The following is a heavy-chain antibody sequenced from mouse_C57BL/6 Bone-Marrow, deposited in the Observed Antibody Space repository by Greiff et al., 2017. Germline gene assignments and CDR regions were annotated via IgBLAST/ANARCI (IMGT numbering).Heavy chain of an antibody. J-gene: IGHJ2*01. CDR3: ARGGQAAQDYFDY. Sequence: EVKLQESGPVLVKPGASVKMSCKASGYTFTDYYMNWVKQSHGKSLEWIGVINPYNGGTSYNQKFKGKATLTVDKSSSTAYMELNSLTSEDSAVYYGARGGQAAQDYFDYWGQGTTLTVSS. D-gene: IGHD3-2*02. CDR1: GYTFTDYY. V-gene: IGHV1-19*01. CDR2: INPYNGGT.